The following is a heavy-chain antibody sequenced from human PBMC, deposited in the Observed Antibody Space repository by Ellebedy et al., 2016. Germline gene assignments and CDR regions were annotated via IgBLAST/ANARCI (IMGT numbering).Heavy chain of an antibody. J-gene: IGHJ4*02. CDR1: GYTFTGYY. V-gene: IGHV1-2*02. D-gene: IGHD3-22*01. Sequence: ASVKVSCXASGYTFTGYYMHWVRQAPGQGLEWMGWINPNSGGTNYAQKFQGRVTMTRDTSISTAYMELSRLRSDDTAVYYCASSSSGYGAIYYWGQGTLVTVSS. CDR3: ASSSSGYGAIYY. CDR2: INPNSGGT.